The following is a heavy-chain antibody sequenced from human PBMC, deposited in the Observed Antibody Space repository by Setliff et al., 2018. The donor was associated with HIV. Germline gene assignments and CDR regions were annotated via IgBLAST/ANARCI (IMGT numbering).Heavy chain of an antibody. CDR2: IYSSGSS. CDR3: ARGGVVCVVDY. D-gene: IGHD3-22*01. V-gene: IGHV4-59*01. CDR1: GGSISNYY. J-gene: IGHJ4*02. Sequence: SETLSLTCTVSGGSISNYYWSWTRQSPGKGLEWIGYIYSSGSSNYNPSLKSRVTISVDTTKNQFSLNLTSVTAADTAVYYCARGGVVCVVDYWGQGTLVTVSS.